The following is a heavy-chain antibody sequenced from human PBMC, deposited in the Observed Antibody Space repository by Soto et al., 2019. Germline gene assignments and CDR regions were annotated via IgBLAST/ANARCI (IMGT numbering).Heavy chain of an antibody. CDR2: IIPIFGTA. Sequence: SVKVSCKASGGTFSSYAISWVRQAPGQGLEWMGGIIPIFGTANYAQKFQGRVTITADESTSTAYMELSSLRSEDTAVYYCARDPGIAVAGTFDYWGQGTLVTVSS. CDR3: ARDPGIAVAGTFDY. J-gene: IGHJ4*02. D-gene: IGHD6-19*01. V-gene: IGHV1-69*13. CDR1: GGTFSSYA.